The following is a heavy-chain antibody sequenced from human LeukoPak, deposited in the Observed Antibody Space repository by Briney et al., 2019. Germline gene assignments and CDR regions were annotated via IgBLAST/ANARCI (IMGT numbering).Heavy chain of an antibody. CDR1: GYTFTSYG. Sequence: ASVKVSCKASGYTFTSYGISWVRQAPGQELEWMGWISAYNGNTNYAQKLQGSVTMTTDTSTSTAYMELRSLRSDDTAVYYCAAGISTLPFDYWGQGTLVTVSS. CDR3: AAGISTLPFDY. D-gene: IGHD3-9*01. V-gene: IGHV1-18*01. J-gene: IGHJ4*02. CDR2: ISAYNGNT.